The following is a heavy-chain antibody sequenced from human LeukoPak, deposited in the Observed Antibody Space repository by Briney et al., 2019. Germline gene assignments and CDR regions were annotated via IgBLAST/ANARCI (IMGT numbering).Heavy chain of an antibody. J-gene: IGHJ3*02. D-gene: IGHD3-3*01. CDR2: ITWNSGSI. Sequence: PGGSLRLSCEGSGFIFDDYGMHWVRQAPGKGLEWVSSITWNSGSIDYADSVKGRFTISRDNAKNSLYLQMNSLRPEDTALYYCVKDPKRFLEWPDAFDIWGPGTMVTVSS. CDR1: GFIFDDYG. CDR3: VKDPKRFLEWPDAFDI. V-gene: IGHV3-9*01.